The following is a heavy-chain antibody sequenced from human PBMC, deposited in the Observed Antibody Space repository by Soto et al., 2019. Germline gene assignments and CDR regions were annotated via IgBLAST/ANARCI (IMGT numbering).Heavy chain of an antibody. D-gene: IGHD3-16*01. CDR2: TTSPAYGGTT. Sequence: PGGSLRLSCSFSGFTSGDYGLTWVRQAPGKGLEWVGFTTSPAYGGTTEYAASVKGRFTISRDDSKSIAYLQMNSLRTEDTALYYCTRASSLDFDFWGQGTLVTVSS. V-gene: IGHV3-49*04. CDR3: TRASSLDFDF. J-gene: IGHJ4*02. CDR1: GFTSGDYG.